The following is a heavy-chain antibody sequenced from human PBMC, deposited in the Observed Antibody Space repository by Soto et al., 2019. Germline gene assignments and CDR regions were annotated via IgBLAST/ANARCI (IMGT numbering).Heavy chain of an antibody. CDR1: GFTFSSYG. CDR2: IRYDGSNK. D-gene: IGHD3-10*01. CDR3: ARDRTYYGSGSKGMDF. V-gene: IGHV3-30*02. J-gene: IGHJ6*02. Sequence: GGSLRLSCVAAGFTFSSYGMHWVRQAPGKGLEWLAIIRYDGSNKYCGDSVKGRFTISRDNSKNTLYLEMNSLRAEDTAVYYCARDRTYYGSGSKGMDFWGQGTTVTVSS.